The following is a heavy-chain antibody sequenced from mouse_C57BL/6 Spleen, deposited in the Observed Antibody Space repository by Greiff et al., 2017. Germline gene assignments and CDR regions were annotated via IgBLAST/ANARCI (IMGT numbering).Heavy chain of an antibody. Sequence: EVKLVESGGGLVKPGGSLKLSCAASGFTFSSYAMSWVRQTPEKRLEWVATISDGGSYTYYPDNVKGRFTISRDNAKNNLYLQRSHLKSEDTAMYYCARDGGGNWYFDVWGTGTTVTVSS. CDR2: ISDGGSYT. CDR1: GFTFSSYA. CDR3: ARDGGGNWYFDV. J-gene: IGHJ1*03. V-gene: IGHV5-4*01.